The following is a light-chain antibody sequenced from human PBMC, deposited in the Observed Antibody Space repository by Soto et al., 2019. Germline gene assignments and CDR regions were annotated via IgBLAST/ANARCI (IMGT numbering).Light chain of an antibody. V-gene: IGKV3-15*01. CDR3: QQAKSFPIT. CDR1: QSVSSN. CDR2: GAS. J-gene: IGKJ5*01. Sequence: EIVLTRSPGTLSLSPGERATLSCRASQSVSSNLAWYQQKPGQAPRLLIYGASTRATGIPARFSGSGSGTEFTLTISGLQPEDSLTYYCQQAKSFPITFGQGTRLEIK.